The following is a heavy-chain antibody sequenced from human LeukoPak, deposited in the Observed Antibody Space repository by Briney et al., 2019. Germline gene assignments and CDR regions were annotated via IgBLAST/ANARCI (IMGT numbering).Heavy chain of an antibody. CDR3: ARDVSPAYYYGSGSYPTPVYYYGMDV. V-gene: IGHV3-21*04. J-gene: IGHJ6*02. CDR2: ISGSGANT. CDR1: GFTFSTYS. D-gene: IGHD3-10*01. Sequence: GGSLRLSCVASGFTFSTYSMSWVRQALGKGLEWVSGISGSGANTGYADSVKGRFTISRDNAKNSLYLQMNSLGAEDTAVYYCARDVSPAYYYGSGSYPTPVYYYGMDVWGQGTTVTVSS.